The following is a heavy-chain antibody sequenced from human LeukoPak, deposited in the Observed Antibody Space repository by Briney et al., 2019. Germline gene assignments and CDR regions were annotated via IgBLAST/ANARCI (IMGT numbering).Heavy chain of an antibody. CDR3: ARGRGGRFDY. CDR1: GFTFSSYG. V-gene: IGHV3-33*01. Sequence: GGSLRLSCAASGFTFSSYGMHWVRQAPGKGLEWVAVIWYDGSNKYYADSVKGRFTISRDNSKNTLYLQMNSLRAEDTAVYCCARGRGGRFDYWGQGTLVTVSS. D-gene: IGHD3-10*01. CDR2: IWYDGSNK. J-gene: IGHJ4*02.